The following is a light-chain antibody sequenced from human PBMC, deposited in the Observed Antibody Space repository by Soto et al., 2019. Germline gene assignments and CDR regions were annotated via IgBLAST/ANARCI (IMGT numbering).Light chain of an antibody. J-gene: IGKJ5*01. V-gene: IGKV1-17*01. CDR1: QGIRKN. CDR3: LQHNSCPIT. CDR2: AAS. Sequence: DIQMTQSPSSLSASVGDRVTITCRASQGIRKNLGWYQQKPGKAPKRLIYAASSLQSGVPSRFSGSGSGTEFTLTINSLQPEDFATYFCLQHNSCPITFGQGTRLDIK.